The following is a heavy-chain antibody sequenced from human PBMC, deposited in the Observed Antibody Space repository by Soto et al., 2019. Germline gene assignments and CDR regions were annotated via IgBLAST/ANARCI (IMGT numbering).Heavy chain of an antibody. V-gene: IGHV3-23*01. Sequence: GGSLRLSCIGSGFTSGFIFSTYAMSWVRQAPGKGLEWVSAISGSGGSTYYADSVKGRFTISRDNSKNTLYLQMNSLRAEDTAVYYCATAIPRWDGYNAYFDYWGQGTLVTVSS. CDR1: GFTSGFIFSTYA. CDR2: ISGSGGST. CDR3: ATAIPRWDGYNAYFDY. D-gene: IGHD5-12*01. J-gene: IGHJ4*02.